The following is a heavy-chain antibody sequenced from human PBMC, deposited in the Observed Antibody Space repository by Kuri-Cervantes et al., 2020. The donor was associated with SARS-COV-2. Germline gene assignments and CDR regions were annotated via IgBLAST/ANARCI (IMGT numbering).Heavy chain of an antibody. V-gene: IGHV4-39*07. Sequence: SETLSLTCTVSGGSISGSSFYWGWIRQPPGKGLEWIGSINYSGSTYYNPSLKSRVTISVDTSKNQFSLKLSSVTAADTAVYYCARQIASVQGAFDIWGQGTMVTVSS. CDR2: INYSGST. D-gene: IGHD6-25*01. J-gene: IGHJ3*02. CDR1: GGSISGSSFY. CDR3: ARQIASVQGAFDI.